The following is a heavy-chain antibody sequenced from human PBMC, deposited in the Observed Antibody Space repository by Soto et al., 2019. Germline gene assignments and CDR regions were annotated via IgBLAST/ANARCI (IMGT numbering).Heavy chain of an antibody. J-gene: IGHJ3*02. CDR3: GSSGWRDYVAFDI. V-gene: IGHV1-18*01. D-gene: IGHD6-19*01. Sequence: GASVKVSCKASGYTFTSYGISWVRQAPGQGLEWMGWISAYNGNTNYAQKFQGRVTITADESTSTAYMELSSLRSEDTAVYYCGSSGWRDYVAFDIWGQGTMVTVSS. CDR2: ISAYNGNT. CDR1: GYTFTSYG.